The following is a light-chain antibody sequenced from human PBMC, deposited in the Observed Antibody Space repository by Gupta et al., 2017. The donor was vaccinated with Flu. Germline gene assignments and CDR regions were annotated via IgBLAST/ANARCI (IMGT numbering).Light chain of an antibody. V-gene: IGLV2-11*01. CDR2: EVT. CDR3: SSYVGSHTTV. Sequence: VSGSPGQSVTISCTGISSDVGGYNSASWYQQHPGGAPTLIIYEVTKRPSGVPSRFSGSKSGNTASLTISGLRPDDESDYYCSSYVGSHTTVFGGGTRLTVL. CDR1: SSDVGGYNS. J-gene: IGLJ3*02.